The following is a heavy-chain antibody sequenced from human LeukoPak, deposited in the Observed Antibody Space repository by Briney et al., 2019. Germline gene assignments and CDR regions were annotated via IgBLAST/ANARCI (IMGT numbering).Heavy chain of an antibody. CDR3: ARQSSSSTQLYYYYGLDV. V-gene: IGHV5-51*01. CDR1: GYSFTSYW. D-gene: IGHD2-2*01. CDR2: IYPGDSDT. Sequence: GESLKISCKGSGYSFTSYWIGWVRQMPGKGLEWMGIIYPGDSDTRYSPSFQGQATISADKSISTAYLQWSSLKASDTAMYYCARQSSSSTQLYYYYGLDVWGQGTTVTVSS. J-gene: IGHJ6*02.